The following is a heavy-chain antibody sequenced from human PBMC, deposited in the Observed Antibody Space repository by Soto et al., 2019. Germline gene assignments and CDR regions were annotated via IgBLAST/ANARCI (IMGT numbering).Heavy chain of an antibody. J-gene: IGHJ5*02. CDR3: ARDPNSYYDFWSGFNWFDP. Sequence: ASVKVSCKASGYTFTSYGISWVRQAPGQGLEWMGWISAYNGNTNYAQKLQGRVTMTTDTSTSTAYMELRSLRSDDTAVYYCARDPNSYYDFWSGFNWFDPWGQGTLVTVSS. V-gene: IGHV1-18*04. CDR2: ISAYNGNT. D-gene: IGHD3-3*01. CDR1: GYTFTSYG.